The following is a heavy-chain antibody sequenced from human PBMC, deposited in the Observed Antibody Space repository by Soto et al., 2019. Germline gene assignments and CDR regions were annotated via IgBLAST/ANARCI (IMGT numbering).Heavy chain of an antibody. CDR2: IRSKVYGGT. CDR3: ARDLYHYDSSGYQGPANLDS. J-gene: IGHJ4*02. Sequence: SLRLSCTTSGFTFGDYYMTWVRQAPGKGLEWVGFIRSKVYGGTEYAASVKGRFTISRDDSKSIAYLQMNNLRTEDTAVYYCARDLYHYDSSGYQGPANLDSWGQGTLVTVSS. CDR1: GFTFGDYY. D-gene: IGHD3-22*01. V-gene: IGHV3-49*04.